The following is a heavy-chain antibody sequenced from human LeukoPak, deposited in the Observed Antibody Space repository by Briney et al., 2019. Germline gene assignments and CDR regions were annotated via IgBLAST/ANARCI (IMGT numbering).Heavy chain of an antibody. CDR3: ARDGRDGYARGDY. CDR1: GFTFSSYS. CDR2: ISSSSSYI. D-gene: IGHD5-24*01. J-gene: IGHJ4*02. Sequence: GGSLRLSCAASGFTFSSYSMNWVRQAPGKGLEWVSSISSSSSYIYYADSVXGRFTISRDNAKNSLYLQMNSLRAEDTAVYYCARDGRDGYARGDYWGQGTLVTVSS. V-gene: IGHV3-21*01.